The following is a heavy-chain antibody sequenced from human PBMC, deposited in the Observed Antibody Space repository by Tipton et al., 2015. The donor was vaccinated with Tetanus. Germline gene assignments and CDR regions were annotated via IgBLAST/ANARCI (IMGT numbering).Heavy chain of an antibody. D-gene: IGHD5-24*01. V-gene: IGHV4-59*01. CDR2: IYYTGST. CDR1: GFTFSSYS. CDR3: ARDNGYTGLNS. Sequence: LRLSCEGSGFTFSSYSMNWVRQAPGKGLEWIGHIYYTGSTDYNPSLKSRVTISADTTKNLFSLKLRSVTAADAAVYFCARDNGYTGLNSWGQGALVAVST. J-gene: IGHJ4*02.